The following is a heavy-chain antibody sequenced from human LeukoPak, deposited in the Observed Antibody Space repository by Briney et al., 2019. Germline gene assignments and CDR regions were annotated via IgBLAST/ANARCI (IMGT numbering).Heavy chain of an antibody. J-gene: IGHJ4*02. V-gene: IGHV4-59*01. Sequence: PSETLSLTCTVSGCSISSYYWSWIRQPPGKGLEWIGYIYYSGGTNYNPSLKSRVTISVDTSKNQFSLKLSSVTAADTALYYCARVSVAGYSSSWFDYWGQGTLVTVSS. CDR2: IYYSGGT. D-gene: IGHD6-13*01. CDR1: GCSISSYY. CDR3: ARVSVAGYSSSWFDY.